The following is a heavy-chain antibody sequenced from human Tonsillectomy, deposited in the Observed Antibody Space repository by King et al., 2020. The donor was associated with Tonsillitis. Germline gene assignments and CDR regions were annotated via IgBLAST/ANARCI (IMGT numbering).Heavy chain of an antibody. D-gene: IGHD3-10*01. CDR1: GVTFSSYA. V-gene: IGHV3-23*04. CDR3: AKDFSYGSGSYPRSYFDY. J-gene: IGHJ4*02. Sequence: VQLVESGGGLVQPGGSLRLSCAASGVTFSSYAMSWVRQAPGKGLEWVSLITAGGANTYYADSVKGRFTISRDNSKNTLYLQMNNLTAEDTAVYCCAKDFSYGSGSYPRSYFDYWGQGTLVAVSS. CDR2: ITAGGANT.